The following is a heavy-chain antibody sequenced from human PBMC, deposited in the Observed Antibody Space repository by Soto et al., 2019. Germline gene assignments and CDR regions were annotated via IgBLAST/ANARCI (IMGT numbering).Heavy chain of an antibody. CDR1: GFTFSSFW. V-gene: IGHV3-74*01. CDR3: AKRGVDTFGLSY. CDR2: INTDVSST. Sequence: EVQLVASGGGLVQPGGSLRLSCAVSGFTFSSFWMHWVRQAPGEGLVWVSRINTDVSSTSYADSVKGRFTISRDNAKNTLYLQMNSLRVEDTAMYYCAKRGVDTFGLSYWGQGTLVTVSS. D-gene: IGHD3-10*01. J-gene: IGHJ4*02.